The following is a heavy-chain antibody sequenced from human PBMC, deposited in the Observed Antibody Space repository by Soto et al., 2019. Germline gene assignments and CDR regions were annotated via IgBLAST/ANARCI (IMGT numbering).Heavy chain of an antibody. CDR1: GYTFTSYY. D-gene: IGHD3-22*01. CDR3: ARDRGEKDSSGYYEYFDY. J-gene: IGHJ4*02. CDR2: INPSGGST. Sequence: ASVKVSCKASGYTFTSYYMHWVRQAPGQGLEWMGIINPSGGSTSYAQKFQGRVTMTRDTSTSTVYMELSSLRSEDTAVYYCARDRGEKDSSGYYEYFDYWGQGTLVTVSS. V-gene: IGHV1-46*01.